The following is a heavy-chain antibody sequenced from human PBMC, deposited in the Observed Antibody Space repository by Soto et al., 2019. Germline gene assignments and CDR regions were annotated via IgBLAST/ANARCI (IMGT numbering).Heavy chain of an antibody. V-gene: IGHV1-69*06. J-gene: IGHJ5*02. D-gene: IGHD6-6*01. CDR1: GGTFSSYA. Sequence: QVQLVQSGAEVKKPGSSVKVSCKASGGTFSSYAISWVRQAPGQGLEWMGGVIPIFGTANYAQKFQGRVTITADKSTSTAYMELSSLRSEDTAVYYCARCPYSSSSSLGWFDPWGQGTLVTVSS. CDR2: VIPIFGTA. CDR3: ARCPYSSSSSLGWFDP.